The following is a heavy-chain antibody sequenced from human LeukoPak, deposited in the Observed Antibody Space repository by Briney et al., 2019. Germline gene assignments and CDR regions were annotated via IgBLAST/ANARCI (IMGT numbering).Heavy chain of an antibody. Sequence: GGSLRLSCAASGFTFSSYSMNWVRQAPGKGLEWVSSISSSSSYIYYADSVKGRFTISRDNAKNSLYLQMNSLRAEDTAVYYCASILRAVAGTLDYWGQGTLVTVSS. CDR2: ISSSSSYI. J-gene: IGHJ4*02. D-gene: IGHD6-19*01. CDR1: GFTFSSYS. V-gene: IGHV3-21*01. CDR3: ASILRAVAGTLDY.